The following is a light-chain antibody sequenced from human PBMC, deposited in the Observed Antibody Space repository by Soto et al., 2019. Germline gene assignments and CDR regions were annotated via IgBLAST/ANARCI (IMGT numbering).Light chain of an antibody. Sequence: DIQLTQSPSSLSASVGDRVTITCRASQNITNYFNWYQQKPGKAPSLLIFDASTLHSGVPSRFSGSGSGTDFTLTISSLQPDDFATYYCQQFAISTTFGQGTKVDIK. CDR1: QNITNY. CDR3: QQFAISTT. CDR2: DAS. V-gene: IGKV1-39*01. J-gene: IGKJ1*01.